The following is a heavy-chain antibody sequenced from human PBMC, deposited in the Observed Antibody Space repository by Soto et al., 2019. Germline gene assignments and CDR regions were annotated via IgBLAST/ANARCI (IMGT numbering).Heavy chain of an antibody. Sequence: QVQLMQSGAEVKKPGASVKVSCKASGNTFTNYYIHWVRQAPGQGLEWMGTINPSGGHTTYSQNCLGRVTMTRETSTSTLYMELTSLTSDDTAVYYCARGGHVVVVTAAFDYWGQGTLVTVSS. CDR3: ARGGHVVVVTAAFDY. J-gene: IGHJ4*02. D-gene: IGHD2-21*02. CDR1: GNTFTNYY. V-gene: IGHV1-46*01. CDR2: INPSGGHT.